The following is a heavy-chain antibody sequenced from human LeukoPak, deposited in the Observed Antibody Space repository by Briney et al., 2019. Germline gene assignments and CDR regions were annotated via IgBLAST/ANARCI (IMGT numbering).Heavy chain of an antibody. CDR3: ATVGELSSPLDY. V-gene: IGHV1-24*01. D-gene: IGHD3-16*02. Sequence: ASVKVSCKVSGYTLTESAMHWVRQAPGKGLEWMGGFDPEDGETIYAQKFQGRVTMTEDTSTDTAYMELSSLRSEDTAVYYCATVGELSSPLDYWGQGTLVTVSS. CDR1: GYTLTESA. J-gene: IGHJ4*02. CDR2: FDPEDGET.